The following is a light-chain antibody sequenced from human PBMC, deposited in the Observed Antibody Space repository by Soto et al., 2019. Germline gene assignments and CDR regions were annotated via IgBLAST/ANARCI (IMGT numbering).Light chain of an antibody. CDR2: KAS. J-gene: IGKJ1*01. CDR3: QQYNSYST. V-gene: IGKV1-5*03. Sequence: DIQLTQSPSFLSASLGDRVTITCRASQSISSWLAWYQQKPGKAPKLLIYKASSLESGVPSRFSGSGSGTEFTLTISSLQPDDFATYYCQQYNSYSTFGQGTKVDIK. CDR1: QSISSW.